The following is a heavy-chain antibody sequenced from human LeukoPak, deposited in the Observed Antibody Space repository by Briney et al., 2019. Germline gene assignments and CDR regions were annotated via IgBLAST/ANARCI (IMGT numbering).Heavy chain of an antibody. Sequence: PGGSLRLSCAASGFTFSSYWMHWVRQAPGKGLVWVSRIVGDGGGTNNADSVKGRFTISRDNAKNTLYLQMNSLRAEDTAVYYCARHLHWGQGTLVTVSS. CDR2: IVGDGGGT. J-gene: IGHJ1*01. CDR3: ARHLH. CDR1: GFTFSSYW. V-gene: IGHV3-74*01.